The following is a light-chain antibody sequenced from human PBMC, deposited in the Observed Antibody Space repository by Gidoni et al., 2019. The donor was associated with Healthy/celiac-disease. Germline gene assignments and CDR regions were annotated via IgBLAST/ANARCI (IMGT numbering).Light chain of an antibody. Sequence: EFVLTQSPATLSLSPGERATLSCRASQSVSSYLAWYQQKPGQAPRLLIYDASNRATGLPARFSGSGSGTDFPLTISRLEPEDFAVYYCQQRSNWPPWTFGQGTKVEIK. CDR3: QQRSNWPPWT. CDR1: QSVSSY. J-gene: IGKJ1*01. V-gene: IGKV3-11*01. CDR2: DAS.